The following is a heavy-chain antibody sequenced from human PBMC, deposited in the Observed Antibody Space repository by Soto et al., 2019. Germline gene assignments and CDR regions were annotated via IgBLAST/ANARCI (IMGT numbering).Heavy chain of an antibody. Sequence: QVHLEQSGAEAKKPGSSVKVSCKFSGGTFSSYVIIWVRQAPGQGLEWMGGIIPVSGTANYAQKFHGRVTISADAATNTAYMELSSVRFDDTAVYYCATVDRSVALVGWFDPWGQGTLVTVSS. D-gene: IGHD2-8*02. CDR3: ATVDRSVALVGWFDP. CDR2: IIPVSGTA. CDR1: GGTFSSYV. J-gene: IGHJ5*02. V-gene: IGHV1-69*01.